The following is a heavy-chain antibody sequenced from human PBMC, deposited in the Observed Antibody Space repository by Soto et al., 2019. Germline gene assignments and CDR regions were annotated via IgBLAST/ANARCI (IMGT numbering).Heavy chain of an antibody. Sequence: QVQLQESGPGLVKPSETLSLTCTVSGGSISPYYWSWIRQPPGKGLEWIGYIYYSGSTSYNPSLKRRVTIAIDTSKNQFSLNLSSMTATDTAVYYCARRGDWGSDEFDYWGQGTLVTVSS. J-gene: IGHJ4*02. D-gene: IGHD7-27*01. CDR2: IYYSGST. CDR1: GGSISPYY. CDR3: ARRGDWGSDEFDY. V-gene: IGHV4-59*08.